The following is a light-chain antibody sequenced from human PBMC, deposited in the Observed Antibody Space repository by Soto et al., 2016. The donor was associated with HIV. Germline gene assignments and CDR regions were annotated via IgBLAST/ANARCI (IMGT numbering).Light chain of an antibody. CDR3: QQYTYYPWT. V-gene: IGKV1-5*03. J-gene: IGKJ1*01. CDR2: KAS. CDR1: QSISTW. Sequence: DIQMTQSPSTLSASVGDTVTITCRASQSISTWLAWNQQKPGKAPKFLIYKASNLESGVPSRFSGSGSGTEFTLTISGLQPDDFATYYCQQYTYYPWTFGQGTKVEIE.